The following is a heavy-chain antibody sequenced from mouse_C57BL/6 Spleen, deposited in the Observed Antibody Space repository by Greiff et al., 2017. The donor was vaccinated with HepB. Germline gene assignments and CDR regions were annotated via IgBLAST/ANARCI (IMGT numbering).Heavy chain of an antibody. D-gene: IGHD2-2*01. CDR3: GRKGMVTTGYFDY. Sequence: QVQLQQPGAELVKPGASVKLSCKASGYTFTSYWMQWVKQRPGQGLEWIGEIDPSDSYTNYHQKFKGKATLTVDTSSSTAYMQLSSLTSEDAAVYYCGRKGMVTTGYFDYWGQGTTLAVSS. CDR2: IDPSDSYT. J-gene: IGHJ2*01. CDR1: GYTFTSYW. V-gene: IGHV1-50*01.